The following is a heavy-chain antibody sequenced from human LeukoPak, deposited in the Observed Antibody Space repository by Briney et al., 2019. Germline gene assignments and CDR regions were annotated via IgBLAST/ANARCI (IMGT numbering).Heavy chain of an antibody. J-gene: IGHJ6*02. Sequence: SETLSLTCTVSGGSISNSRYYWGWIRQPPGKGLEWIGSIYYGGSTFYSPSLKSRVTISVDTSKNQFSLKLTSVTAADTAVYYCARGMTAADRGFYYYGMDVWGQGTTVIVSS. CDR3: ARGMTAADRGFYYYGMDV. CDR1: GGSISNSRYY. V-gene: IGHV4-39*07. D-gene: IGHD6-13*01. CDR2: IYYGGST.